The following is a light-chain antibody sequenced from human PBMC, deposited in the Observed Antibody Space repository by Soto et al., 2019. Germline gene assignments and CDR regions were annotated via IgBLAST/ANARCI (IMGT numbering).Light chain of an antibody. J-gene: IGKJ1*01. CDR1: QSISSY. Sequence: DIQMTQSPSSLSASVGDRVTITCRASQSISSYLNWYQQKPGKAPNLLIYDASSLESGVPSRFSGSGSGTEFTLTISSLQPDDFATYYCQDYSPHSWTFGQGTKVDI. CDR2: DAS. CDR3: QDYSPHSWT. V-gene: IGKV1-5*01.